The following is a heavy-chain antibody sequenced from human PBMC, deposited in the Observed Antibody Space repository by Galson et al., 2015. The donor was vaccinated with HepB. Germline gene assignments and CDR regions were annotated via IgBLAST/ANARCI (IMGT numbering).Heavy chain of an antibody. CDR1: GFSLSTSGMS. Sequence: PALVKPTQTLTLTCTFSGFSLSTSGMSVSWIRQPPGKALEWLAHIDWDDDKYYSTFLKTRLTISKDTSNNQVVLTMTNMDPVDTATYYCARIAQRADSSGWYGATYYFDYWGQGTLVTVSS. V-gene: IGHV2-70*01. CDR2: IDWDDDK. J-gene: IGHJ4*02. CDR3: ARIAQRADSSGWYGATYYFDY. D-gene: IGHD6-19*01.